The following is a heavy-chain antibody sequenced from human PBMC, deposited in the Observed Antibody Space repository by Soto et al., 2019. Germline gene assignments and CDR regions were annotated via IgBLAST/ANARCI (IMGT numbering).Heavy chain of an antibody. CDR3: ARGIYGDAEYLFDY. CDR1: GGSISSSY. V-gene: IGHV4-59*01. CDR2: IYYSGGT. D-gene: IGHD4-17*01. J-gene: IGHJ4*02. Sequence: QVQLQESGPGLVKPSETLSLTCTVSGGSISSSYWSWIRQPPGKGLEWIGYIYYSGGTNYNPSLKSRVTISVDTSKNQFSLKLSSVTAADTAVYYCARGIYGDAEYLFDYWGQGTLVTVSS.